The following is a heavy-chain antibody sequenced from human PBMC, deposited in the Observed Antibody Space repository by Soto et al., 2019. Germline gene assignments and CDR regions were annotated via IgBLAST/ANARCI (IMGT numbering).Heavy chain of an antibody. CDR3: ARPDYGSGSYPDY. CDR1: GFTFSSYA. V-gene: IGHV3-30-3*01. CDR2: ISYDGDNK. J-gene: IGHJ4*02. D-gene: IGHD3-10*01. Sequence: QVQLVESGGGVVQPGRSLRLSCAASGFTFSSYAMHWVRQAPGKGLEWVAVISYDGDNKYYADSVKGRFTISRDNSKNTLYLQINSLRAEDTAVYYCARPDYGSGSYPDYWGQGTLVTVSS.